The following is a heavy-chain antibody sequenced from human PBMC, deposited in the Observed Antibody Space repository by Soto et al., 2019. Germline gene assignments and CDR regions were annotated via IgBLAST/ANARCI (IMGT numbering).Heavy chain of an antibody. Sequence: GGSLRLSCAASGFTFSSYAMHWVRQAPGKGLEWVAVISYDGSNKYYADSVKGRFTISRDNSKNTLYLQMNSLRAEDTAVYYCARDTGDYYYYGMDVWGQGTTVTVSS. CDR3: ARDTGDYYYYGMDV. CDR2: ISYDGSNK. J-gene: IGHJ6*02. D-gene: IGHD3-10*01. V-gene: IGHV3-30-3*01. CDR1: GFTFSSYA.